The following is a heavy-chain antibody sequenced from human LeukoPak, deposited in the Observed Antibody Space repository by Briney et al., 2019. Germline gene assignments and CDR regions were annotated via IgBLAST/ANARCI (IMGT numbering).Heavy chain of an antibody. D-gene: IGHD2-15*01. J-gene: IGHJ6*03. V-gene: IGHV1-2*02. CDR1: GYTFTCYY. CDR3: AKVRLGYCSGGSCSRGGTPMDV. Sequence: GASVKVSCKASGYTFTCYYMHWVRQAPGQGLEWMGWINPNSGGTNYAQKFQGRVTMTRDTSISTAYMELSRLRSDDTAVYYCAKVRLGYCSGGSCSRGGTPMDVWGKGTTVTISS. CDR2: INPNSGGT.